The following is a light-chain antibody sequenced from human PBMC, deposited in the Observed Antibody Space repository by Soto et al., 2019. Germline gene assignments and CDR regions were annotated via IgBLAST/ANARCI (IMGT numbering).Light chain of an antibody. CDR3: MQALQTWT. V-gene: IGKV2-28*01. Sequence: IVMTQSPLCLPVTPGEPASISCRSSRSLLHSNGYNYLDWYLQKPGQSPQLLIYLGSNRASGVPDRFSGSGSGTDFTLKISRVEAEDVGLYYCMQALQTWTFGQGTKVDIK. CDR1: RSLLHSNGYNY. CDR2: LGS. J-gene: IGKJ1*01.